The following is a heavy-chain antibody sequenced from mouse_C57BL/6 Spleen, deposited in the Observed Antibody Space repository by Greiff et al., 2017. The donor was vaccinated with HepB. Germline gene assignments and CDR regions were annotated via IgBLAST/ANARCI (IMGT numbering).Heavy chain of an antibody. J-gene: IGHJ1*03. D-gene: IGHD1-1*01. V-gene: IGHV1-81*01. CDR1: GYTFTSYG. Sequence: VQLQQSGAELARPGASVKLSCKASGYTFTSYGISWVKQRTGQGLEWIGEIYPRSGNTYYNEKFKGKATLTADKSSSTAYMELRSLTSEDSAVYFCARRGTTVVATYDWYFDVWGTGTTVTVSS. CDR3: ARRGTTVVATYDWYFDV. CDR2: IYPRSGNT.